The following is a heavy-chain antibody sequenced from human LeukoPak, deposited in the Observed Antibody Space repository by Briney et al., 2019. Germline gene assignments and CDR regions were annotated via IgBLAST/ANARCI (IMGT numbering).Heavy chain of an antibody. V-gene: IGHV3-74*01. D-gene: IGHD3-10*01. CDR2: IHSDGSST. J-gene: IGHJ4*02. CDR1: GFTFRSYW. CDR3: ARHNYGYDY. Sequence: PGGSLRLSCAASGFTFRSYWMHWVRQAPGKGLVWVSHIHSDGSSTSYADSVQGRFTISRDNAKNTLYLQMNGLRAEDTAVYYCARHNYGYDYWGQGTLVTVSS.